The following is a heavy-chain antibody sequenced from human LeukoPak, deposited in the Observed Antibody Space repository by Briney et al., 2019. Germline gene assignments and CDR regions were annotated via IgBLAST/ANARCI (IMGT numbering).Heavy chain of an antibody. V-gene: IGHV3-30-3*01. CDR1: GFTFSSYA. J-gene: IGHJ4*02. CDR3: ARDHSGSYLDY. Sequence: GGSLRLSCAASGFTFSSYAMHWVRQAPGKGLEWVAVISYDGSNKYYADSVKGRFTISRDNSKNTLYLQMNSLRAEDTAVYYWARDHSGSYLDYWGQGTLVTVSS. D-gene: IGHD1-26*01. CDR2: ISYDGSNK.